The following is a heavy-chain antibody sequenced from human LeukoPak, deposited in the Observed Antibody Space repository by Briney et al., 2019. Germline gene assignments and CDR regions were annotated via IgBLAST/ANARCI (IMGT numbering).Heavy chain of an antibody. V-gene: IGHV3-9*01. CDR1: GFTFDDYA. CDR3: AKDITRYFDWLSVDY. D-gene: IGHD3-9*01. J-gene: IGHJ4*02. CDR2: ISWNSRRI. Sequence: SLILSCAASGFTFDDYAMHWGRPAPGKGLGGVSGISWNSRRIGYADSVKGRFPISRDNAKNSLYLQMNSLRAEDTALYYCAKDITRYFDWLSVDYWGQGTLVTVSS.